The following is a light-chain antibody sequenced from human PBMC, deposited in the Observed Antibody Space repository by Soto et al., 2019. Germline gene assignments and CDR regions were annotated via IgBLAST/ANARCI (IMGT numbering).Light chain of an antibody. V-gene: IGLV1-44*01. Sequence: QSVLTQPPSASGTPGQRVTISCSGSSSNIGNNVVSWYQQLPGTAPKLLIYNDIQRPSGVPDRFSGSKSGTSASLAISGLQSDDEADYFCAAWDDSLTGSWVFGGGTKVTVL. CDR1: SSNIGNNV. CDR3: AAWDDSLTGSWV. CDR2: NDI. J-gene: IGLJ3*02.